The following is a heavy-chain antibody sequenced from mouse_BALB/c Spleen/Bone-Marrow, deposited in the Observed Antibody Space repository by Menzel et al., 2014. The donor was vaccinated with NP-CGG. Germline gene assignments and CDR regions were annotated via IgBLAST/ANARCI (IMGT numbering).Heavy chain of an antibody. CDR3: ARSGLRRPAMDY. CDR1: GSSLTSYG. D-gene: IGHD2-4*01. V-gene: IGHV2-9*02. J-gene: IGHJ4*01. CDR2: IWAGGST. Sequence: VQLQESGPGLVAPSQSLSIPCTVSGSSLTSYGVHWVRQPPGKGLEWLGVIWAGGSTNYNSALMSRLSISKDNSKSQVFLKMNSLQIDDTAMYYCARSGLRRPAMDYWGQGTSVTVSS.